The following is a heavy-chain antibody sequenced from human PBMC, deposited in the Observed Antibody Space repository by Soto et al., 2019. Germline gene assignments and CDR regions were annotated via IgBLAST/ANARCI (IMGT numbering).Heavy chain of an antibody. CDR2: INHSGST. CDR3: ERETIFGVVLNNWFDP. J-gene: IGHJ5*02. V-gene: IGHV4-34*01. Sequence: SETLSLTCAVYGGSFSGYYWSWIRQPPGKWLEWIGEINHSGSTNYNPSLKRRVTISVDTSKNQFSLTLSSVTAADTAVYHCERETIFGVVLNNWFDPCGPGTLVTVS. CDR1: GGSFSGYY. D-gene: IGHD3-3*01.